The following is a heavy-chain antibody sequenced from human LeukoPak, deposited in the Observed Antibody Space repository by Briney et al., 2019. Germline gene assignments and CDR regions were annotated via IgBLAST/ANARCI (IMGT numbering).Heavy chain of an antibody. CDR2: IYYSGST. D-gene: IGHD1-26*01. V-gene: IGHV4-59*08. J-gene: IGHJ5*02. CDR3: ARQQSYSGSYGWFDP. Sequence: SETLSLTCIASGGPISGYYWSWIRQPPGKELKWIGHIYYSGSTNYNPSLKSRVTMSVDTSKNQFSLKLSSVTAADTAVYYCARQQSYSGSYGWFDPWGQGTLVTVSS. CDR1: GGPISGYY.